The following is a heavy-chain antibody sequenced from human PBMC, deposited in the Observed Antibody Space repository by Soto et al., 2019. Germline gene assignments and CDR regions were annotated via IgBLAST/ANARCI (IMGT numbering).Heavy chain of an antibody. CDR1: GYTFTSYY. CDR2: INPSGGST. J-gene: IGHJ4*02. V-gene: IGHV1-46*03. D-gene: IGHD3-10*01. CDR3: ARDRLTMVRGVRPEFDY. Sequence: ASVKVSCKASGYTFTSYYMHWVRQAPGQGLEWMGIINPSGGSTSYAQKFQGRVTMTRDTSTSTVYMELSSLRSEDTAVYYCARDRLTMVRGVRPEFDYWGQGTLVTVSS.